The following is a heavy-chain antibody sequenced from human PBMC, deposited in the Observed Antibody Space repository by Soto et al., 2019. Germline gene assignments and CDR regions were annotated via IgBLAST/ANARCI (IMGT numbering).Heavy chain of an antibody. J-gene: IGHJ3*02. CDR1: GLTFSSSW. CDR2: INPAGNVQ. V-gene: IGHV3-7*01. Sequence: PGGSLRLSCAASGLTFSSSWMTWVRQGPGEGLEWVSNINPAGNVQQYADSVKERFTISRDNAKNSLFLQMSGLRVEDAAVYYCATANTPYAFDMWGQGTMVTVSS. CDR3: ATANTPYAFDM.